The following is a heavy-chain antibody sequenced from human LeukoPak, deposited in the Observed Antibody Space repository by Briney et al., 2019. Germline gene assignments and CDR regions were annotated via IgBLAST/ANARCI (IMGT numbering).Heavy chain of an antibody. CDR1: GGSISSYY. V-gene: IGHV4-59*01. D-gene: IGHD3-9*01. J-gene: IGHJ4*02. CDR2: IYYSGST. Sequence: SETLSLTCAVSGGSISSYYWSWIRQPPGKGLEWIGYIYYSGSTNYNPSLKSRVTISVDTSKNQFSLKLSSVTAADTAVYYCARAFDWFTAYYFDYWGQGTLVTVSS. CDR3: ARAFDWFTAYYFDY.